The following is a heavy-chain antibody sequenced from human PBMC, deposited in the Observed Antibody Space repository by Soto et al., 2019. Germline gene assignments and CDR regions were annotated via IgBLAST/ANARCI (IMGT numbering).Heavy chain of an antibody. CDR3: ARGGNSYGPIIDY. J-gene: IGHJ4*02. CDR2: IYYSGST. D-gene: IGHD5-18*01. Sequence: PSETLSLTCTVSGGSISSYYWSWIRQPPGKGLEWIGYIYYSGSTNYNPSLKSRVTISVDTSKNQCSLKLSSVTAADTAVYYCARGGNSYGPIIDYWGQGTLVTVSS. CDR1: GGSISSYY. V-gene: IGHV4-59*01.